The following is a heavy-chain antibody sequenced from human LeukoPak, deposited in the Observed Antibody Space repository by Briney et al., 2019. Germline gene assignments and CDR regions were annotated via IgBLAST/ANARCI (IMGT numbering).Heavy chain of an antibody. D-gene: IGHD6-19*01. J-gene: IGHJ5*02. CDR2: INWNGGST. CDR3: ARDRRYSSGWYSGFDP. CDR1: GFTFDDYG. V-gene: IGHV3-20*04. Sequence: GSLRLSCAASGFTFDDYGMSWVRQAPGKGLGWVSGINWNGGSTGYADSVKGRFTISRDNAKNSLYLQMNSLRAEDTAFYYCARDRRYSSGWYSGFDPWGQGTLVTVSS.